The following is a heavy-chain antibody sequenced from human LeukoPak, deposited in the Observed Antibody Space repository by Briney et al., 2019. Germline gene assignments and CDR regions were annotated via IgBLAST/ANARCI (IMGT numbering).Heavy chain of an antibody. CDR1: GGSISSSSYY. V-gene: IGHV4-39*01. CDR2: IYYSGST. D-gene: IGHD6-19*01. J-gene: IGHJ4*02. CDR3: ARLRSGWDY. Sequence: PSGTLSLTCTVSGGSISSSSYYWGWIRQPPGKGLEWIGSIYYSGSTYYNPSLKSRVTISVDTSKNQFSLKLSSVTAADTAVYYCARLRSGWDYWGQGTLVTVSS.